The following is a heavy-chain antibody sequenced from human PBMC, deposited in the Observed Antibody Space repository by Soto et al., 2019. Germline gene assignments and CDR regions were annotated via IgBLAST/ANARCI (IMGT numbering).Heavy chain of an antibody. CDR2: IYWDDDK. CDR1: GFSLTTSGVG. D-gene: IGHD3-3*01. CDR3: AHRVLRTVFGLVTTTAIYFDF. V-gene: IGHV2-5*02. J-gene: IGHJ4*02. Sequence: QITLNESGPTQGKPRQPLTLTCTVSGFSLTTSGVGVGWIRQSPGKAPEWLALIYWDDDKRYSPSLKSRLTITKDTSKNQVVLTMADLDPADTATYYCAHRVLRTVFGLVTTTAIYFDFWGQGTPVAVSS.